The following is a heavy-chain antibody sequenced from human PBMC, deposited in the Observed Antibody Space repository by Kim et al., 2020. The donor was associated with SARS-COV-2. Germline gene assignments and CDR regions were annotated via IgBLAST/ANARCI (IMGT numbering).Heavy chain of an antibody. J-gene: IGHJ4*02. D-gene: IGHD3-22*01. Sequence: SPKLQDRVPLTRDTSANTAYMELSSLTSADTAVYYCAREYGDSSGYYFDYWGQGTLVTVSS. CDR3: AREYGDSSGYYFDY. V-gene: IGHV1-3*01.